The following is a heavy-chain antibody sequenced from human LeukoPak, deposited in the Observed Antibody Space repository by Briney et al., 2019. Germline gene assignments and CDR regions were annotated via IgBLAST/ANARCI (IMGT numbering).Heavy chain of an antibody. V-gene: IGHV4-59*12. CDR3: AKIRTTVVTHFDY. Sequence: SETLSLTCTVSGGSISSYYWSWIRQPPGKGLEWIGYIYYSGSTNYNPSLKSRVTISVDTSKNQFSLKLSSVTAADTAVYYCAKIRTTVVTHFDYWGQGTLVTVSS. CDR1: GGSISSYY. J-gene: IGHJ4*02. CDR2: IYYSGST. D-gene: IGHD4-23*01.